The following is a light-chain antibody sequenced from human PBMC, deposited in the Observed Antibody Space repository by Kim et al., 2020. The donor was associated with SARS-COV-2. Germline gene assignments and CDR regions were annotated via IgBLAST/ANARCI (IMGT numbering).Light chain of an antibody. Sequence: PGKTARITCGGNNLGSKSVHWYQQKPGQAPVLVIYYDSDRPSGIPERFSGSNSGNTATLTISRVEAGDEADYYCQVWDSSSDHRVFGGGTKLTVL. CDR2: YDS. CDR3: QVWDSSSDHRV. CDR1: NLGSKS. V-gene: IGLV3-21*04. J-gene: IGLJ3*02.